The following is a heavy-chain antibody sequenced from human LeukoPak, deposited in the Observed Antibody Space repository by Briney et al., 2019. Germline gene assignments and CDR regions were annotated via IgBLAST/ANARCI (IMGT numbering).Heavy chain of an antibody. CDR3: ARVQNILYGSGSSYRFDY. J-gene: IGHJ4*02. D-gene: IGHD3-10*01. V-gene: IGHV4-59*01. CDR2: IYYSGST. CDR1: GGSISSYY. Sequence: PSETLSLTCTVSGGSISSYYWSWVRQPPGKGLEWIGYIYYSGSTNYNPSLKSRVTISVDTSKNQFSLKLSSVTAADTAVYYCARVQNILYGSGSSYRFDYWGQGTLVTVSS.